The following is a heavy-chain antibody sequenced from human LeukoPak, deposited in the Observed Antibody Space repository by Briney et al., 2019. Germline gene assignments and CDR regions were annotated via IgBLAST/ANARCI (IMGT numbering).Heavy chain of an antibody. CDR3: ARTLPGGATSRGGSDY. V-gene: IGHV2-70*11. J-gene: IGHJ4*02. CDR2: IDWDDDK. D-gene: IGHD1-26*01. Sequence: SGPALVKPTQTLTLTCTFSGFSLSTSGMCVSWIRQPPGKALEWLARIDWDDDKYYSTSLKTRLTISKDTSKNQVVLTMTNMDPVDTATYYCARTLPGGATSRGGSDYWGQGTLVTVSS. CDR1: GFSLSTSGMC.